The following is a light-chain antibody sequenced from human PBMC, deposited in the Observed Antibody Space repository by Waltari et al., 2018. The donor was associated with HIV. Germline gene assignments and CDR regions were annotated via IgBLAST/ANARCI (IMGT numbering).Light chain of an antibody. Sequence: YVPTQPPSVSVAPGPTARSTCGGNNIGSKSVHWYQPKPGKAPVLVIYDDIGRPSGIPERFSGSNSGNTATLTISRVEAGDEADYYCQVWDSSSDHLFGGGTKVTVL. V-gene: IGLV3-21*02. CDR1: NIGSKS. J-gene: IGLJ2*01. CDR2: DDI. CDR3: QVWDSSSDHL.